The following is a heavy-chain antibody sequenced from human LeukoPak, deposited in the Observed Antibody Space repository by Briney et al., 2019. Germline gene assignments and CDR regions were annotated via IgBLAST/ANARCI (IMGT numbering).Heavy chain of an antibody. CDR2: IYYSGST. CDR3: ARPRHVLLRDAFDI. Sequence: SETLSLTCTVSGGSISSSSYYWGWIRQPPGKGLEWIGSIYYSGSTYYNPSPKSRVTISVDTSKNQFSLKLSSVTAADTAVYYCARPRHVLLRDAFDIWGQGTMVTVPS. D-gene: IGHD3-10*01. J-gene: IGHJ3*02. CDR1: GGSISSSSYY. V-gene: IGHV4-39*01.